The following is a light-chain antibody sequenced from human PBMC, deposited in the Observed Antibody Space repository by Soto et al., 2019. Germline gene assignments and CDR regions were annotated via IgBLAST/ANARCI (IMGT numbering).Light chain of an antibody. V-gene: IGLV2-8*01. CDR2: EVS. J-gene: IGLJ2*01. CDR1: TSDVGDYNH. Sequence: QSVLTQPPSASGSPGQSVTISCAGSTSDVGDYNHVSWYQQRPGKAPKLLIYEVSKRPPGVPARFSGSKSGSTASLTVSGLQGEDEGDYYCSSYAGTNNVIFGGGTKVTVL. CDR3: SSYAGTNNVI.